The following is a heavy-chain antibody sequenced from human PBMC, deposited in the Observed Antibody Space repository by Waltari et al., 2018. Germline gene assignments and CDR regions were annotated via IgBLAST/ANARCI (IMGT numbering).Heavy chain of an antibody. Sequence: EVQLVESGGGLVQTGGSLRLSCAASGFTFSSYEMNWVRQAPGKGRGWVSYSSSGGSNIFYAESVKGRFTISRDNAKNSLYLQMNSLRVEDTAVYYCTRERSVTGKGNLDYWGQGTLVTVSS. CDR1: GFTFSSYE. V-gene: IGHV3-48*03. J-gene: IGHJ4*02. D-gene: IGHD3-10*01. CDR2: SSSGGSNI. CDR3: TRERSVTGKGNLDY.